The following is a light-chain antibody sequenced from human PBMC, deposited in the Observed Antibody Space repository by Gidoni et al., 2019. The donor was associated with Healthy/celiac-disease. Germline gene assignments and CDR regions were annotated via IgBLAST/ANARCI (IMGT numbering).Light chain of an antibody. CDR1: QSISSY. CDR2: AAS. V-gene: IGKV1-39*01. Sequence: DIQMTQSPSSLSASVGDRVTITCRASQSISSYLNWYQQKPGKAPKLLIYAASSLQSGVPSRFNGSGSGTDFTLTISSLQPEDFATYYCQQSYSTPQVTFGGGTKVEIK. CDR3: QQSYSTPQVT. J-gene: IGKJ4*01.